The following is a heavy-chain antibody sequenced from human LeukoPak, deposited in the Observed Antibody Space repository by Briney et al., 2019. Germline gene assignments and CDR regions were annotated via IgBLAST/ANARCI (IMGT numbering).Heavy chain of an antibody. CDR3: ARQASITMIVVVSNWFDP. J-gene: IGHJ5*02. D-gene: IGHD3-22*01. CDR2: IYYSGST. CDR1: GGSISSSSYY. Sequence: SETLSLTCTVSGGSISSSSYYWGWIRQPPGKGLEWIGSIYYSGSTYYNPSLKSRVTMSVDTSKNQFSLKLSSVTAADTAVYYCARQASITMIVVVSNWFDPWGQGTLVTVSS. V-gene: IGHV4-39*01.